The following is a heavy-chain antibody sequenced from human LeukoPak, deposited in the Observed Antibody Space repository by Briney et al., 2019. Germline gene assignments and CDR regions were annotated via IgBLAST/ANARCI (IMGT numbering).Heavy chain of an antibody. CDR2: IYCSGST. CDR1: GGSISSYY. Sequence: SETLSLTCTVSGGSISSYYWSWIRQPPGKGLEWIGYIYCSGSTNYNPSLKSRVTISVDTSKNQFSLKLSSVTAADTAVYYCARHQGPDIAAAGYDYWGQGTLVTVSS. J-gene: IGHJ4*02. D-gene: IGHD6-13*01. CDR3: ARHQGPDIAAAGYDY. V-gene: IGHV4-59*08.